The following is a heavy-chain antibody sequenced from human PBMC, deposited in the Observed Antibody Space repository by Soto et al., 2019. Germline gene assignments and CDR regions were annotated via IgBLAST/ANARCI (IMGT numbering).Heavy chain of an antibody. CDR2: ISGSGGST. CDR1: AFTFSSYA. D-gene: IGHD2-2*01. J-gene: IGHJ4*02. Sequence: PGGSLRLSCAASAFTFSSYAMSWFRQAPGKGLEWVSSISGSGGSTFYADSVKGRFTISRDNSKNTLYLQMNSLRAEDTAVYYCAKSLSAIPGDSWGQGTLVTVSS. V-gene: IGHV3-23*01. CDR3: AKSLSAIPGDS.